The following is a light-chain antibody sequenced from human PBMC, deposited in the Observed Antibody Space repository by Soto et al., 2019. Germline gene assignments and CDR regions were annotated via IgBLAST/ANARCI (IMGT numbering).Light chain of an antibody. CDR3: QSYDISLSGYV. CDR2: GNT. V-gene: IGLV1-40*01. J-gene: IGLJ1*01. Sequence: QSVLTQPPSVSGAPGQRVTISCTGSSSNIGASYDVNWYQQLPGTAPKLLIYGNTNRPSGVPDRFSGSKSGTSASLAITGLQAVDEADYYCQSYDISLSGYVFGTGTKLTVL. CDR1: SSNIGASYD.